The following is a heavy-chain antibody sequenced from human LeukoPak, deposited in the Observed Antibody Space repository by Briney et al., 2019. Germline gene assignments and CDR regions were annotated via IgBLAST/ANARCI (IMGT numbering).Heavy chain of an antibody. CDR2: IKQDGSEK. D-gene: IGHD6-13*01. V-gene: IGHV3-7*04. CDR1: GFTFSSYW. CDR3: AREGQQLVHNWFDP. J-gene: IGHJ5*02. Sequence: PGGSLRPSCAASGFTFSSYWMSWVRQAPGKGLEWVANIKQDGSEKYYVDSVKGRSTISRDNAKNSLYLQMNSLRAEDTAVYYCAREGQQLVHNWFDPWGQGTLVTVSS.